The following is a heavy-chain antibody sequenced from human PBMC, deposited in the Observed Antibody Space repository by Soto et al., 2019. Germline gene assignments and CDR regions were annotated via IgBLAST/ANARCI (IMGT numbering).Heavy chain of an antibody. CDR3: ARDQGFGSGSPKHPYYYYYYMDV. CDR1: GFTFSSYG. D-gene: IGHD3-10*01. CDR2: IWYDGSNK. V-gene: IGHV3-33*01. J-gene: IGHJ6*03. Sequence: QVQLVESGGGVVQPGRSLRLSCAASGFTFSSYGMHWVRQAPGKGLEWVAIIWYDGSNKYYADSVKGRFTISRDNSKNTLYLQMNSLRAEDTAVYYRARDQGFGSGSPKHPYYYYYYMDVWGKGITVTVSS.